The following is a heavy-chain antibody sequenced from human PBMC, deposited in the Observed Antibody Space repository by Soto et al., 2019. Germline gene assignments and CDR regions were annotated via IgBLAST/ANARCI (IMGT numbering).Heavy chain of an antibody. D-gene: IGHD3-10*01. V-gene: IGHV1-18*01. CDR2: ISAYNGNT. Sequence: QVQLVQSGAEVKKPGASVKVSCKASGYTFTSYGISWVRQAPGQGLEWMGWISAYNGNTNYAQKLQGRVTMTTDTSTSTANMELRSLRSDDTAVYYCARGGLGEFGVYYYYGMDVWGQGTTVTVSS. CDR1: GYTFTSYG. CDR3: ARGGLGEFGVYYYYGMDV. J-gene: IGHJ6*02.